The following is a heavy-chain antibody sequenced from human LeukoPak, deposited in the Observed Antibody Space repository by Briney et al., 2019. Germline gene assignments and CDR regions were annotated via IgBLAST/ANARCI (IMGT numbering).Heavy chain of an antibody. CDR3: ARGWGYSNYDY. V-gene: IGHV4-61*01. Sequence: SETLSLTCTVSGGSISSGSYYWSWIRQPPGKGLEWIGYIYYSGSTNYNPSLKSRVTISVDTSKNQFSLKLSSVTAADTAVYYCARGWGYSNYDYWGQGTLVTVSS. CDR2: IYYSGST. J-gene: IGHJ4*02. D-gene: IGHD4-11*01. CDR1: GGSISSGSYY.